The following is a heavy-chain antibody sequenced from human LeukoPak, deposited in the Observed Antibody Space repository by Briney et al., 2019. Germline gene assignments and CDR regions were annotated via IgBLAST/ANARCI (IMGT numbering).Heavy chain of an antibody. CDR1: GGSISSGGYY. CDR2: IYHSRST. CDR3: ARDVEIYGSGSYRSGYFDY. J-gene: IGHJ4*02. D-gene: IGHD3-10*01. Sequence: SETLSLTCTVSGGSISSGGYYWSWIRQPPGKGLEWIGYIYHSRSTYYNPSLKSRVTISVDTSKNQFSLKLSSVTAADTAVYYCARDVEIYGSGSYRSGYFDYWGQGTLVTVSS. V-gene: IGHV4-30-2*01.